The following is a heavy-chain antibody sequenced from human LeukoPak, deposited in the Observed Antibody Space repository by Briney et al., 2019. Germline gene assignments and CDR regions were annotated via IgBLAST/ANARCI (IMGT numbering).Heavy chain of an antibody. CDR3: AREAQYSSSWYLDAFDI. CDR2: IWYDGSNK. Sequence: PGGSLRLSCAASGFTFSSYGMNWVRQAPGKGLEWVAVIWYDGSNKYYADSVKGRFTISRDNSKNTLYLQMNSLRAEDTAVYYCAREAQYSSSWYLDAFDIWGQGTMVTVSS. D-gene: IGHD6-13*01. CDR1: GFTFSSYG. V-gene: IGHV3-33*01. J-gene: IGHJ3*02.